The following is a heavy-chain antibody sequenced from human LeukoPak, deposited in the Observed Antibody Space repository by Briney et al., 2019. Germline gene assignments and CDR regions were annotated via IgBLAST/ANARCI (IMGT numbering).Heavy chain of an antibody. CDR2: ITSSGGIT. CDR3: AGERNCGGDCYQGSWFDP. Sequence: GGSLRLSCAASGFTFNSHEMHWVRQAPGKGLEWVSYITSSGGITYYADSVKGRFTVSRDNAKNSLFLQMNSLRAEDTAIYYCAGERNCGGDCYQGSWFDPWGQGTLVTVSS. D-gene: IGHD2-21*02. CDR1: GFTFNSHE. V-gene: IGHV3-48*03. J-gene: IGHJ5*02.